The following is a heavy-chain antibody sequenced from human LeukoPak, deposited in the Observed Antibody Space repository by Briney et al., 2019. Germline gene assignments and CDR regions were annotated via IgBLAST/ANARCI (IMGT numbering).Heavy chain of an antibody. J-gene: IGHJ4*02. CDR2: IIPIFGTA. D-gene: IGHD3-10*01. V-gene: IGHV1-69*13. Sequence: SVKVSCKASGGTFSSYAVSWVRQAPGQGLEWMGGIIPIFGTANYAQKFQGRVTITADESTSTAYMELSSLRSEDTAVYYCAREDYYGSGSYYNVGYFDYWGQGTLVTVSS. CDR3: AREDYYGSGSYYNVGYFDY. CDR1: GGTFSSYA.